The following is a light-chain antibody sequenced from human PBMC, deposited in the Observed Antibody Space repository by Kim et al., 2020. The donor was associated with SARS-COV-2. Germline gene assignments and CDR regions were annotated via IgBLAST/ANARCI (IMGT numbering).Light chain of an antibody. CDR2: EVT. Sequence: QSALTQPASVSGSPGQSVSISCAGTSSDLGRYNLVSWYQQIPGKAPKLIIYEVTKWPSGVSNRFSGSKSGNTASLTISGLQAEDEADYFCCSYAGSYTLVFGGGTQLTVL. CDR3: CSYAGSYTLV. V-gene: IGLV2-23*02. J-gene: IGLJ2*01. CDR1: SSDLGRYNL.